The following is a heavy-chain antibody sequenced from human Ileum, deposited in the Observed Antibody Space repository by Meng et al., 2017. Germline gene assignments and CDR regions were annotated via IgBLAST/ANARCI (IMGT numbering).Heavy chain of an antibody. CDR1: GDSISSRDW. J-gene: IGHJ4*02. CDR2: ISQESGRT. CDR3: VRNEGYSLGD. D-gene: IGHD2-21*01. Sequence: VQLRGSGPGLVKPSWTRSLTCAVSGDSISSRDWWSWVRQPPGKGLEWIGEISQESGRTNYNPSLKSRVTISLDKSKNQFSLNLNSVPAADTAVYYCVRNEGYSLGDWGQGTLVTASS. V-gene: IGHV4-4*02.